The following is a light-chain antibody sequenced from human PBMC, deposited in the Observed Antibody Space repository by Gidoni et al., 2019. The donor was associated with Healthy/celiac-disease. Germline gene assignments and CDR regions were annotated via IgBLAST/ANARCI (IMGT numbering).Light chain of an antibody. V-gene: IGLV3-25*03. CDR2: KDS. Sequence: SYELTPPPSLSVSPGQTARITCSGDALPKQYAYWYQQKPGQAPVLVIYKDSERPSGIPERFSGSSSGTTVTLTISGVQAEDEADYYCQSADSSGTYVVFGGGTKLTVL. J-gene: IGLJ2*01. CDR1: ALPKQY. CDR3: QSADSSGTYVV.